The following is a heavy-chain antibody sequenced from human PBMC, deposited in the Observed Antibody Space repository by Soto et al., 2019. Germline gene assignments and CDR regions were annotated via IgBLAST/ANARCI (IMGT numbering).Heavy chain of an antibody. CDR2: INPSGGST. V-gene: IGHV1-46*01. J-gene: IGHJ4*02. Sequence: ASVKVSCKASGYTFTSYYMHRVRQAPGQGLEWMGIINPSGGSTSYAQKFQGRVTMTTDTSTSTAYMELRSLRSDDTAVYYCARGNYYFDYWGQGTLVTVSS. CDR1: GYTFTSYY. CDR3: ARGNYYFDY.